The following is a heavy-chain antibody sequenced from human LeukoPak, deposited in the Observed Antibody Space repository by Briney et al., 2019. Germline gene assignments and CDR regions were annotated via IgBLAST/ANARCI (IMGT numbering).Heavy chain of an antibody. CDR2: INPNSGGT. D-gene: IGHD4-17*01. J-gene: IGHJ4*02. CDR3: ARTLTTVTTFKY. CDR1: GYTFTGYY. Sequence: ASVKVSRKASGYTFTGYYMHWVRQAPGQGLEWMGWINPNSGGTNYAQKFQGRVTMTRDTSISTACMELSRLRSDDTAVYYCARTLTTVTTFKYWGQGTLVTVSS. V-gene: IGHV1-2*02.